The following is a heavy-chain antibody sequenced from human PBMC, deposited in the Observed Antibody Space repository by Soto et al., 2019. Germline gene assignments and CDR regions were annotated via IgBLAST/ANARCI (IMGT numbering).Heavy chain of an antibody. CDR1: GFTVTNKY. Sequence: EVQLVESGGGLIQPGGSLRLSCAASGFTVTNKYMTWVRQAPGKGLEWVSIIYSGGTTSYADSVKGRFTIYRDNSKDILYLQMNSLRAEDTAVYYCARVDYGDYGWYFDLWGRGTLVTVSS. J-gene: IGHJ2*01. D-gene: IGHD4-17*01. CDR3: ARVDYGDYGWYFDL. CDR2: IYSGGTT. V-gene: IGHV3-53*01.